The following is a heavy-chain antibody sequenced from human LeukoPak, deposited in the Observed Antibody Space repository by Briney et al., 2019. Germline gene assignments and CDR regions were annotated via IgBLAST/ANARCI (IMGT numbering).Heavy chain of an antibody. J-gene: IGHJ6*03. CDR3: AKDRSPSAARYYYYDA. CDR1: GFTFSSYA. CDR2: ISGSGGGT. D-gene: IGHD6-13*01. V-gene: IGHV3-23*01. Sequence: QPGGSLRLSCAASGFTFSSYAMSWVRQAPRKGLEWVSVISGSGGGTYYADSVKGRFTISRDNSKNTLYLQMNSLGAEDTAVYHCAKDRSPSAARYYYYDAWGQGTTVTVSS.